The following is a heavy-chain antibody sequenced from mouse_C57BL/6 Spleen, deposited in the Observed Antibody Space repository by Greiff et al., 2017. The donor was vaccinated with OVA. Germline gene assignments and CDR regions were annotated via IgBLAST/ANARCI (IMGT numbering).Heavy chain of an antibody. CDR2: ISSGSSTI. CDR3: ARYNYGSLDY. D-gene: IGHD1-1*01. J-gene: IGHJ2*01. Sequence: DVKLQESGGGLVKPGGSLKLSCAASGFTFSDYGMHWVRQAPEKGLEWVAYISSGSSTIYYADTVKGRFTISRDNAKNTLFLQMTSLRSEDTAMYYCARYNYGSLDYWGQGTTLTVSS. V-gene: IGHV5-17*01. CDR1: GFTFSDYG.